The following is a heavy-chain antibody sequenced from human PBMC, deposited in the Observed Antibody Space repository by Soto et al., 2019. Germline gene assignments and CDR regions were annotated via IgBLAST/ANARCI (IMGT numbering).Heavy chain of an antibody. CDR1: GFTFSSYS. CDR2: ISSSSSYI. Sequence: GGSLRLSCAASGFTFSSYSMNWVRQAPGKGLEWVSSISSSSSYIYYADSVKGRFTISRDNAKNSLYLQMNSLRAEDTAVYYCARVAYYYDSSGWEIFDYWGQGTLVTVSS. V-gene: IGHV3-21*01. CDR3: ARVAYYYDSSGWEIFDY. D-gene: IGHD3-22*01. J-gene: IGHJ4*02.